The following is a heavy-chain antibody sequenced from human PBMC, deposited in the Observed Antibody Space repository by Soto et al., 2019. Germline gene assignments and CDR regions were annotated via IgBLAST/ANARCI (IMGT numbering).Heavy chain of an antibody. CDR3: ARELRDSNYYGSGRLDY. V-gene: IGHV4-34*01. CDR1: SGSFSGYY. J-gene: IGHJ4*02. Sequence: QVQLQQWGAGLLKPSETLSLTCTVYSGSFSGYYWSWIRQPPGKGLEWIGELYQGLSIVYNPSLESRVTISGDSSKNQYSLKLRSVTAADTAVYYCARELRDSNYYGSGRLDYWGQGTLVTVSS. D-gene: IGHD3-10*01. CDR2: LYQGLSI.